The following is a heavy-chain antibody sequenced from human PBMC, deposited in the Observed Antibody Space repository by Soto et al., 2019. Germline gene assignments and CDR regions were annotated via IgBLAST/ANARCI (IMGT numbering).Heavy chain of an antibody. CDR2: ISAYNGNT. J-gene: IGHJ6*02. D-gene: IGHD3-10*01. V-gene: IGHV1-18*01. CDR1: GYTFTSYG. CDR3: ARSPFGELVHDYYYYGMDV. Sequence: QVQLVQSGAEVKKPGASVKVSCKASGYTFTSYGISWVRQAPGQGLEWMGWISAYNGNTNYAQKLQGRVTMTTDTTTSTAYMELRSLRSDDTAVYYCARSPFGELVHDYYYYGMDVWGQGTTVTVSS.